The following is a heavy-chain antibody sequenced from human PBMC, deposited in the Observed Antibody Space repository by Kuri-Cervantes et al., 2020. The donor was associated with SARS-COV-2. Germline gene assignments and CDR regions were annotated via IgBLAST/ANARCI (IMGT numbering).Heavy chain of an antibody. D-gene: IGHD1-26*01. CDR2: IYYSGST. Sequence: SETLSLTCTVSGGSISSYYWSWIRQPPGKGLEWIGYIYYSGSTNYNPSLKSRVTISVDTSKNQFSLKLSSVTAADTAVYYCARDLGGGSYYHFEVYFDYWGQRTLVTVSS. CDR3: ARDLGGGSYYHFEVYFDY. V-gene: IGHV4-59*12. CDR1: GGSISSYY. J-gene: IGHJ4*02.